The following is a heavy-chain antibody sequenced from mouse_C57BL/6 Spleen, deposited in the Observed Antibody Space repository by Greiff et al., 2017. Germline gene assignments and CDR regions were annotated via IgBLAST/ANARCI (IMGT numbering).Heavy chain of an antibody. D-gene: IGHD1-1*01. Sequence: QVQLQQSGAELVKPGASVKMSCKASGYTFTTYPIEWMKQNHGKSLEWIGNFHPYNDDTKYNEKFKGKATLTVEKSSSTVYLELSRLTSDDSAVYYCARGGAYGSYPYWYFDVWGTGTTVTVSS. J-gene: IGHJ1*03. V-gene: IGHV1-47*01. CDR1: GYTFTTYP. CDR3: ARGGAYGSYPYWYFDV. CDR2: FHPYNDDT.